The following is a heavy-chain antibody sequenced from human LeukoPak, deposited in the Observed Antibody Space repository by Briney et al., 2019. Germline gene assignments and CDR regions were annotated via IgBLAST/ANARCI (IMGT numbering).Heavy chain of an antibody. Sequence: SETLSLTCTVSGGSISSYYWSWIRQPPGKGLEWIGYIYYSGSTKYNPSLKSRVTISVDRSKNQFSLKLSSVTAADTAVYYCARDLGYCSGGSCYSDAFDIWGQGTMVTVSS. CDR1: GGSISSYY. CDR2: IYYSGST. V-gene: IGHV4-59*12. CDR3: ARDLGYCSGGSCYSDAFDI. J-gene: IGHJ3*02. D-gene: IGHD2-15*01.